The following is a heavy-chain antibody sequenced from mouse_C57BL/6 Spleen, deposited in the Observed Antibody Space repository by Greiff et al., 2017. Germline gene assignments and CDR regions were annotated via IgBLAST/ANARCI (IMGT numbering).Heavy chain of an antibody. V-gene: IGHV7-3*01. Sequence: EVKLMESGGGLVQPGGSLSLSCAASGFTFTDYYMSWVRQPPGKALEWLGFIRNKANGYTTEYSASVKGRFTISRDNSQSILYLQMNALRAEDSATYYCARSPSNYLYYFDDWGQGTTLTVSS. CDR3: ARSPSNYLYYFDD. J-gene: IGHJ2*01. CDR2: IRNKANGYTT. D-gene: IGHD2-5*01. CDR1: GFTFTDYY.